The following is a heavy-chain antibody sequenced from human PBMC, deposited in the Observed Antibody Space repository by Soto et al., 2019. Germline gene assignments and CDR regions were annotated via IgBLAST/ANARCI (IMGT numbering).Heavy chain of an antibody. CDR1: GYTFTGYY. CDR2: INPNSGGT. J-gene: IGHJ4*02. Sequence: QVQLVQSGAEVKKPGASVKVSCKASGYTFTGYYMHWVRQAPGQGLEWMGWINPNSGGTNYAQKFQGWVTMTRDTSXRXXYMELSRLRSDDTAVYYCARDQGDSSGYWGYYFDYWGQGTLVTVSS. V-gene: IGHV1-2*04. D-gene: IGHD3-22*01. CDR3: ARDQGDSSGYWGYYFDY.